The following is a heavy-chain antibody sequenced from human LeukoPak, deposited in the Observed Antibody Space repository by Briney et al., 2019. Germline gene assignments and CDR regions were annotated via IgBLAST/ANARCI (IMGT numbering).Heavy chain of an antibody. CDR2: IYYSGST. V-gene: IGHV4-61*09. D-gene: IGHD1-26*01. Sequence: PSQTLSLTCTVSGGSINSDSYYWSWIRQHQGKGLEWIGYIYYSGSTNYNPSLKSRVTISVDTSKNQFSLKLSSVTAADTAVYYCARHVSLGSYPHFDYWGQGTLVTVSS. CDR3: ARHVSLGSYPHFDY. CDR1: GGSINSDSYY. J-gene: IGHJ4*02.